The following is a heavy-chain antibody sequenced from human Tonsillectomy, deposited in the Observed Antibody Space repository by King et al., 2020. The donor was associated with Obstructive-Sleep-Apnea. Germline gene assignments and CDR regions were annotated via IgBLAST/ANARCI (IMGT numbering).Heavy chain of an antibody. CDR3: ARDGSGSYTFDS. CDR2: INWNGGST. CDR1: GFRFDDYG. D-gene: IGHD3-10*01. Sequence: VQLVESGGSVVRPGGSLRLSCAGSGFRFDDYGMSWVRQAPGKGLEWVAHINWNGGSTGYTDSVKGRFTISRDNAKNSLYLQMNSLRAEDTAFYYCARDGSGSYTFDSWGQGTLVTVSS. V-gene: IGHV3-20*04. J-gene: IGHJ4*02.